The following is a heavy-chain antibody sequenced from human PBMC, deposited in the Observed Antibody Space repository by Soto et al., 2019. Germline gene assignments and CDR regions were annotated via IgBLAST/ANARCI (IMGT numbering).Heavy chain of an antibody. Sequence: QVQLQQWGAGLLKPSETLSLTCAVYGGSFSGYYWSWIRQPPGKGLEWIGEINHSGSTNYNPSLKSHVTISVDTSKNQFSLKLSSVTAADPAVYYCARGLRITMIVVANAARFDYWGQGTLVTVSS. CDR2: INHSGST. D-gene: IGHD3-22*01. CDR1: GGSFSGYY. J-gene: IGHJ4*02. CDR3: ARGLRITMIVVANAARFDY. V-gene: IGHV4-34*01.